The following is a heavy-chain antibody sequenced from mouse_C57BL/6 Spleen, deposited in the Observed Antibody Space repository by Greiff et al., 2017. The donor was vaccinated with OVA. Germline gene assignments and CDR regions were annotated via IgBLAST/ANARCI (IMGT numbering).Heavy chain of an antibody. CDR2: IDPEDGET. V-gene: IGHV14-2*01. CDR1: GFNIKDYY. Sequence: EVHLVESGAELVKPGASVKLSCTASGFNIKDYYMHWVKQRTEQGLEWIGRIDPEDGETKYAPKFQGKATITADTSSNTAYLQLSSLTSEDTAVYYCARSVTGTCLFDYWGQGTTLTVSS. D-gene: IGHD4-1*01. J-gene: IGHJ2*01. CDR3: ARSVTGTCLFDY.